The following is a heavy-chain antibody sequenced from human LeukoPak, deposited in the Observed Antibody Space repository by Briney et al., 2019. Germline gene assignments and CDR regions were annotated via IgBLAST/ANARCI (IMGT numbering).Heavy chain of an antibody. Sequence: ASVKVSCKASGYTFTSYGISWVGQAPGQGREGMGWISAYNGNTNYAQKLQGRVTMTTDTSTSTAYMELRSLRSDDTAVYYCARIVLGQRPVDPWGQGTLVTVSS. CDR1: GYTFTSYG. D-gene: IGHD3-3*02. J-gene: IGHJ5*02. CDR2: ISAYNGNT. CDR3: ARIVLGQRPVDP. V-gene: IGHV1-18*01.